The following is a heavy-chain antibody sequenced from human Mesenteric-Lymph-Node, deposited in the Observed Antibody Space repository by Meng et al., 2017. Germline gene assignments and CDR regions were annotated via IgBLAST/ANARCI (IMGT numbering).Heavy chain of an antibody. CDR2: IDLGGSP. CDR1: GGSISSSNW. Sequence: QVQLQESGPGLVKPSGTLSLTCAVSGGSISSSNWWSWVRQPPGKGLEWIGQIDLGGSPYYNPSLESRVIMSLDKSKNQFSLRLTSVAAADTAVYHCARHGGWHFDYWGQGALVTVSS. J-gene: IGHJ4*02. D-gene: IGHD6-19*01. V-gene: IGHV4-4*02. CDR3: ARHGGWHFDY.